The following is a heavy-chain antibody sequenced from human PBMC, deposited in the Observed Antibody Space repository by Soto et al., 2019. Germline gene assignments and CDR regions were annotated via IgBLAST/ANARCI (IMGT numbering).Heavy chain of an antibody. CDR1: GSTFNNFA. CDR2: IVVDSNTA. CDR3: ARAIKRWEVNYYFDF. Sequence: QVVLLQSGAEVKEPGSSVRVSCQVSGSTFNNFAFSWVRQAPGHGPEWMGEIVVDSNTAEYSQRFQDRVTLTADTSTDTLYMELGSLTFEDTAVYYCARAIKRWEVNYYFDFWGQGTLVTVSS. J-gene: IGHJ4*02. D-gene: IGHD1-26*01. V-gene: IGHV1-69*06.